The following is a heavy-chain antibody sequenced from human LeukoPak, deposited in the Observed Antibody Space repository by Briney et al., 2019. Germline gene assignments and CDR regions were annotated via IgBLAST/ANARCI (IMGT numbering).Heavy chain of an antibody. J-gene: IGHJ5*02. V-gene: IGHV4-59*01. CDR2: IYYSGST. CDR3: ARDLYNWLDP. Sequence: SETLSLTCAVYGGSFSGYYWSWIRQPPGKGLEWIGYIYYSGSTNYNPSLKSRVTISVDTSENQFSLKLSSVTPADTAVYYCARDLYNWLDPWGQGTLVTVSS. CDR1: GGSFSGYY.